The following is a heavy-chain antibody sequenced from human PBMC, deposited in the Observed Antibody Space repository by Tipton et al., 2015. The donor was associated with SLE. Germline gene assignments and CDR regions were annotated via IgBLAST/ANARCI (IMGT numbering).Heavy chain of an antibody. CDR1: GYSISSGYC. D-gene: IGHD2-15*01. Sequence: TLSLTCAVSGYSISSGYCWGWIRQPPGKGLEWIGSIYHSGSTYYNPSLKSRVTISVDTSKNQFSLKLSSVTAADTAVYYCARVVPYGSHCSGGSCYSDAFDIWGQGTMVTVSS. V-gene: IGHV4-38-2*01. CDR3: ARVVPYGSHCSGGSCYSDAFDI. CDR2: IYHSGST. J-gene: IGHJ3*02.